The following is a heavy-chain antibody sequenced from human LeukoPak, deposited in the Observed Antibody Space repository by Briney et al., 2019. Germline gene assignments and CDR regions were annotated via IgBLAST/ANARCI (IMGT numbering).Heavy chain of an antibody. CDR2: ISSSSSYI. D-gene: IGHD4-11*01. J-gene: IGHJ3*02. CDR3: ARNDYSNYGGAFDI. CDR1: GFTFSSYS. Sequence: GGSLRLSCAASGFTFSSYSMNWVRQAPGKGLEWVSSISSSSSYIYYADSVKGRFTISRDNAKNSLYLQMNSLRAGDTAVYYCARNDYSNYGGAFDIWGQGTMVTVSS. V-gene: IGHV3-21*04.